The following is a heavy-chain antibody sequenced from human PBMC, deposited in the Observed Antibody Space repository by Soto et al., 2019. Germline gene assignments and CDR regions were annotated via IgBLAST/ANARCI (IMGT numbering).Heavy chain of an antibody. CDR3: ARDDSSLSYYGMDV. J-gene: IGHJ6*02. CDR2: IKQDGSEK. D-gene: IGHD6-6*01. CDR1: GFTFSSYW. V-gene: IGHV3-7*05. Sequence: GGSLRLSCAASGFTFSSYWMSWVRQAPGKGLEWVANIKQDGSEKYYVDSVKGRFTISRDNAKNSLYLQMNSLRAEDTVVYYCARDDSSLSYYGMDVWGQGTTVTVSS.